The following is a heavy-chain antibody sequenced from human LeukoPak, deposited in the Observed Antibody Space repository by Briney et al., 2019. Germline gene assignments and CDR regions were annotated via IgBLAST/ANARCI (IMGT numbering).Heavy chain of an antibody. CDR1: GYTFSGYY. D-gene: IGHD5-12*01. CDR2: INPNSGGT. J-gene: IGHJ4*02. V-gene: IGHV1-2*06. CDR3: ARGFREGYSGYDLYFFDY. Sequence: ASVKVSCKASGYTFSGYYMHWVRQAPGQGLEWMGRINPNSGGTNYAQKFQGRVTMTRDTSISTAYMELSRLRSDDTAVYYCARGFREGYSGYDLYFFDYWGQGTLVTISS.